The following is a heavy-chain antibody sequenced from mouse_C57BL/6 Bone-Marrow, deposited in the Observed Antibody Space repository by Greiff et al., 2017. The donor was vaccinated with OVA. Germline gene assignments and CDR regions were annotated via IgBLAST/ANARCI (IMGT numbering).Heavy chain of an antibody. D-gene: IGHD4-1*01. Sequence: QVQLQQSGAELARPGDSVKLSCKASGYTLTSYGISWVKQRTGQGLEWIGEIYPRSGNTYYNEKFKGKATLTADKSYSTAYMELRSLTSEDSAVYFCALTQYFDVCGTGTTVTVSS. CDR3: ALTQYFDV. V-gene: IGHV1-81*01. J-gene: IGHJ1*03. CDR1: GYTLTSYG. CDR2: IYPRSGNT.